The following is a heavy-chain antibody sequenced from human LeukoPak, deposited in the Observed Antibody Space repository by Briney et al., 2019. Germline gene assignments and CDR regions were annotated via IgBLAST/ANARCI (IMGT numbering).Heavy chain of an antibody. V-gene: IGHV3-30*18. CDR2: ISYDGSNK. Sequence: GRSLRLSCAASGFTFSSYGMHWVRQAPGKGLEWVAVISYDGSNKYYADSVKGRFTISRDNSKNTLYLQMNSLRAEDTAVYYCAKGIAAAGNFDYWGQGTLVTVSS. CDR1: GFTFSSYG. D-gene: IGHD6-13*01. CDR3: AKGIAAAGNFDY. J-gene: IGHJ4*02.